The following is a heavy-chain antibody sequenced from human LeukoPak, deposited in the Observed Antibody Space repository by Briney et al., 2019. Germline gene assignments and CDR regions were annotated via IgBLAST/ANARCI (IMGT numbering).Heavy chain of an antibody. CDR1: GFAFDEHG. J-gene: IGHJ4*02. V-gene: IGHV3-20*04. CDR2: INWRGGST. D-gene: IGHD2-2*01. CDR3: ARAPITSPFYFDY. Sequence: GGSLRLSCTASGFAFDEHGMSWVRQVPGKGLEWVSGINWRGGSTGYADPLRGRFTISRDNAKNSLYLQMDSLRAEDTALYYCARAPITSPFYFDYWGQGTLVTVSS.